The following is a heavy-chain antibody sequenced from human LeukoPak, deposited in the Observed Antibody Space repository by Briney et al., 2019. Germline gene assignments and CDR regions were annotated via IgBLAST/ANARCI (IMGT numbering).Heavy chain of an antibody. CDR1: GGSISSYY. V-gene: IGHV4-39*07. CDR2: IYYSGST. CDR3: ARDWWVLGGAFDI. Sequence: TSETLSLTCTVSGGSISSYYWGWIRQPPGKGLEWIGSIYYSGSTYYNPSLKSRVTISVDTSKNQFSLKLSSVTAADTAVYYCARDWWVLGGAFDIWGQGTMVTVSS. D-gene: IGHD1-26*01. J-gene: IGHJ3*02.